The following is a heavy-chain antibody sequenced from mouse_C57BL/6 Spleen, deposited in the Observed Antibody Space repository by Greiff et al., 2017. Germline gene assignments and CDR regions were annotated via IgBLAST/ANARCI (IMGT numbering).Heavy chain of an antibody. Sequence: VQLVESGAELARPGASVKMSCKASGYTFTSYTMHWVKQRPGQGLEWIGYINPSSGYTKYNQKFKDKATLTADKSSSTAYMQLSSLTSEDSAVYYCARYNYSSPIYAMDYWGQGTSVTVSS. CDR1: GYTFTSYT. CDR2: INPSSGYT. V-gene: IGHV1-4*01. CDR3: ARYNYSSPIYAMDY. D-gene: IGHD1-3*01. J-gene: IGHJ4*01.